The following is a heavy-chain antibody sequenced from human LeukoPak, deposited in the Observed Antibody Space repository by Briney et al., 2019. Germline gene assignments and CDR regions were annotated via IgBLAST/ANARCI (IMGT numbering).Heavy chain of an antibody. V-gene: IGHV3-48*01. CDR1: GFTFSGSA. J-gene: IGHJ4*02. D-gene: IGHD3-22*01. CDR3: AREAYYDSSGYASNFDY. Sequence: PGGSLRLSCAASGFTFSGSAMHWVRQAPGKGLEWVSYISSSSSTISYADSVKGRFTISRDNAKNSLYLQLNSLRAEDTAVYYCAREAYYDSSGYASNFDYWGQGTLVTVSS. CDR2: ISSSSSTI.